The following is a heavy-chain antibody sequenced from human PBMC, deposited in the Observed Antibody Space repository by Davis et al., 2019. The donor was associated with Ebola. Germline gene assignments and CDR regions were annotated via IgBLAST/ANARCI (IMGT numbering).Heavy chain of an antibody. V-gene: IGHV5-51*01. CDR1: GYSFTSYW. CDR2: IYPGDSDT. D-gene: IGHD2-2*01. J-gene: IGHJ6*02. CDR3: ARLFYCSSTSCPPGGGAYYYYYGMDV. Sequence: GESLKISCKGSGYSFTSYWIAWARQMPGKGLEWMGIIYPGDSDTRYSLSFEGQVTISADKSISTAYLPWSTLKASDTAMYYCARLFYCSSTSCPPGGGAYYYYYGMDVWGQGTTVTVSS.